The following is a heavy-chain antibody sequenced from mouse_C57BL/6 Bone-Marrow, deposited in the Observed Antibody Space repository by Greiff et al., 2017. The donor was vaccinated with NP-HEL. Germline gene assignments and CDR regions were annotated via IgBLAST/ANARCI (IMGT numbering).Heavy chain of an antibody. J-gene: IGHJ1*03. D-gene: IGHD2-3*01. CDR3: ARCGYDGPDV. V-gene: IGHV1-55*01. Sequence: QVQLKQPGAELVKPGASVKMSCKASGYTFTSYWITWVKQRPGQGLEWIGDIYPGSGSTNYHEKFKSKATLTVDTSSSTAYMQLSSLTSEDSAVYYCARCGYDGPDVWGTGTTVTVSS. CDR2: IYPGSGST. CDR1: GYTFTSYW.